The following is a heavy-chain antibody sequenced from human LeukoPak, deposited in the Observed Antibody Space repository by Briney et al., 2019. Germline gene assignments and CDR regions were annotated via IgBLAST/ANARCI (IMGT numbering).Heavy chain of an antibody. Sequence: TGGSLRLACAASGFSFDDYAMHWVRQAPGKGLEWVSLISGDGGSTYYADSVKGRFTISRDNSKNSLYLQMNSLRTEDTALYYCAKELQAYCGGDCPGAVAFDYWGQGTLVTVSS. J-gene: IGHJ4*02. CDR3: AKELQAYCGGDCPGAVAFDY. CDR1: GFSFDDYA. V-gene: IGHV3-43*02. CDR2: ISGDGGST. D-gene: IGHD2-21*02.